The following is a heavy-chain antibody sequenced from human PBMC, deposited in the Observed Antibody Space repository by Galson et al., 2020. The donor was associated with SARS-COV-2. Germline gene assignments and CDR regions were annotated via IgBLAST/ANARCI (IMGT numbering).Heavy chain of an antibody. CDR1: GGSISSNSYY. Sequence: SETLSLTCTVSGGSISSNSYYWGWIRQPPGKGLEWIGSLYYSGSTYFNPSLKSRVTISVDTSKNQFSLKMSSVTAADTAVYYCARHEPLSLISAPGSGWFDPWGQGTLVTVSS. D-gene: IGHD6-13*01. V-gene: IGHV4-39*01. J-gene: IGHJ5*02. CDR2: LYYSGST. CDR3: ARHEPLSLISAPGSGWFDP.